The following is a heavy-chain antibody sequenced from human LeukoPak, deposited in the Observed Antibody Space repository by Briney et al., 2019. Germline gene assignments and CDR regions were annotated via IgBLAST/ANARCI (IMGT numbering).Heavy chain of an antibody. Sequence: SETLSLTCTVSGGSISSGGYYWSWIRQHPGKGLEWIGYIYYSGSTYYNPSLKSRVTISVDTSKNQFSLKLSSVTAADTAVYCCARVLRRYAFDIWGQGTMVTVSS. CDR1: GGSISSGGYY. CDR2: IYYSGST. D-gene: IGHD2-15*01. J-gene: IGHJ3*02. V-gene: IGHV4-31*03. CDR3: ARVLRRYAFDI.